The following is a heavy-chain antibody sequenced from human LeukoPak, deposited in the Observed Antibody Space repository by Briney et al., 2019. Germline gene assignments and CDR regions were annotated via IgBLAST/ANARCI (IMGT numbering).Heavy chain of an antibody. Sequence: GASVKVSCKASGYTFTGYYMHWLRQAPGQGLEWMGWINPNSGGTNYAQKFQGRVTRTRETFISTAYMELSRLRSDDTAVYYCARGGGSYYDYWGQGTLVTVSS. V-gene: IGHV1-2*02. CDR1: GYTFTGYY. D-gene: IGHD1-26*01. CDR3: ARGGGSYYDY. J-gene: IGHJ4*02. CDR2: INPNSGGT.